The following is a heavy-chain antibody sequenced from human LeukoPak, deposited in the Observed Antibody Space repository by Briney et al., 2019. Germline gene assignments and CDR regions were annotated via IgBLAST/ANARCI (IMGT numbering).Heavy chain of an antibody. CDR2: ISSSDSYI. Sequence: AGGSLRLSCAASGFTFSSYSVNWVRQAPGKGLAWVSSISSSDSYIYYADSVKGRFTFSRDNAKNSLYLQMNSLRAEDTAVYYCARGSGVQVRSSLDYWGQGTLVTVSS. V-gene: IGHV3-21*01. CDR1: GFTFSSYS. J-gene: IGHJ4*02. CDR3: ARGSGVQVRSSLDY. D-gene: IGHD3-10*01.